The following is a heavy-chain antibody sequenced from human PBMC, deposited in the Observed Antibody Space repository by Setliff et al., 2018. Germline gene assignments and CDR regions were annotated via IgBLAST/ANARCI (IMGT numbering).Heavy chain of an antibody. CDR2: FDPEDGET. CDR1: GYTLTELS. J-gene: IGHJ4*02. Sequence: ASVKVSCKVSGYTLTELSMHWVRQAPGKGLEWMGGFDPEDGETIYAQKFQGRDTMTEDTSTDTAYMELSSLRSEDTAVYYCATYSTLGYCSSTSCYGHFDYWGQGTLVTVS. D-gene: IGHD2-2*01. CDR3: ATYSTLGYCSSTSCYGHFDY. V-gene: IGHV1-24*01.